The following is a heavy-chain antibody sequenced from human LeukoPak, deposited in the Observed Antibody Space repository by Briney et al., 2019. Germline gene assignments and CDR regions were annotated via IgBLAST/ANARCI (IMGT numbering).Heavy chain of an antibody. D-gene: IGHD3-22*01. J-gene: IGHJ4*02. V-gene: IGHV1-2*06. CDR2: INPNSGGT. CDR3: ATFTYYYDSSGYYPFDY. CDR1: GYTFTGYY. Sequence: ASVKVSCKASGYTFTGYYMQWVRQAPGQGLEWMGRINPNSGGTNYAQKFQGRVTMTRDTSISTAYTELSRLRSDDTAVYYCATFTYYYDSSGYYPFDYWGQGTLVTVSS.